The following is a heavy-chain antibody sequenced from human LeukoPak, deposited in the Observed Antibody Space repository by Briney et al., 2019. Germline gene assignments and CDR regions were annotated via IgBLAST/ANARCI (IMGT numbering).Heavy chain of an antibody. J-gene: IGHJ4*02. V-gene: IGHV4-39*07. D-gene: IGHD3-10*01. CDR1: GGSISTSNYY. Sequence: SETLSLTCTVSGGSISTSNYYWGWIRQPPGKGLEWIGNIFYSGSTYYGPSLKSRLTISLDTSRNQFSLKLSSVTAADTAVYYCARDLTVYGSGSYGLWGQGTLVTVSS. CDR2: IFYSGST. CDR3: ARDLTVYGSGSYGL.